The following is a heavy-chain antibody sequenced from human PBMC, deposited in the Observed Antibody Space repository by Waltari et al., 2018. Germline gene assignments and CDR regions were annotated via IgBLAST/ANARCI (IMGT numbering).Heavy chain of an antibody. CDR2: IYYSGST. CDR3: ARQITSIYYMDV. J-gene: IGHJ6*03. D-gene: IGHD3-10*01. Sequence: QVQLQESGPGLVKPSETLSLTCTVSGGSISRYYWSWIRQPPGKGLEWIGYIYYSGSTNYHPPLKSRGTISVDTSKNQFSLKLSSVTAADTAVYYCARQITSIYYMDVWGKGTTVTVSS. V-gene: IGHV4-59*01. CDR1: GGSISRYY.